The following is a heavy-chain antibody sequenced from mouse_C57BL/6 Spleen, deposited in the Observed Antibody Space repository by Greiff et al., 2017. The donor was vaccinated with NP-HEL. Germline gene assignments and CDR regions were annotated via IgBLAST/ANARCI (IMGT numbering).Heavy chain of an antibody. CDR1: GFNIKDYY. J-gene: IGHJ4*01. CDR2: IDPEDGET. CDR3: ASYYGSSHYAMDY. D-gene: IGHD1-1*01. Sequence: EVKLVESGAELVKPGASVKLSCTASGFNIKDYYMHWVKQRTEQGLEWIGRIDPEDGETKYAPKFQGKATITADTSSNTAYLQLSSLTSEDTAVYYCASYYGSSHYAMDYWGQGTSVTVSS. V-gene: IGHV14-2*01.